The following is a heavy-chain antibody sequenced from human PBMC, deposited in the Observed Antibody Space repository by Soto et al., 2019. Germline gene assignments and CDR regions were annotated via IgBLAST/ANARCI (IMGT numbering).Heavy chain of an antibody. CDR1: GGSVSSGSYY. V-gene: IGHV4-61*01. CDR2: IYHSGST. D-gene: IGHD6-19*01. J-gene: IGHJ5*02. Sequence: QVQLQESGPGLVKPSETLSLTCTVSGGSVSSGSYYWGWIRQPPGKGLEWIGYIYHSGSTNYNPSLKSRVTISVDTSKNQFSLSLTSVTAADTAVYYCARLSAAWFDPWGQGNLVTVAS. CDR3: ARLSAAWFDP.